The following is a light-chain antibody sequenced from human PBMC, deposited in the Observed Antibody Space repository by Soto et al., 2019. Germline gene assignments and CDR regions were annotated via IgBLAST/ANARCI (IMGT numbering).Light chain of an antibody. CDR1: SSDVGEYNS. Sequence: QSALTQPASVSGSPGQSITISCTGTSSDVGEYNSVSWYRQHPGKAPKLIIYEVTNRPSGVSDRLSGSKSGNTASLTISGLQAEDEADHYCSSYTSSSTYVFGVGTKVTVL. V-gene: IGLV2-14*01. CDR3: SSYTSSSTYV. J-gene: IGLJ1*01. CDR2: EVT.